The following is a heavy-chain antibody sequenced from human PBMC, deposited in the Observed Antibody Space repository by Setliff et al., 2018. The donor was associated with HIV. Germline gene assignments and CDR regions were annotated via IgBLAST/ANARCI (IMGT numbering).Heavy chain of an antibody. D-gene: IGHD5-12*01. CDR1: GYTFTSYY. V-gene: IGHV1-46*01. CDR3: ARVGERWLQFYYFDN. CDR2: INPSGGST. Sequence: WASVKVSCKASGYTFTSYYIHWVRQAPGQGLEWMGVINPSGGSTSYAQKFQGRVTMTRGTSTGTVYMELSGLRSEDTAMYYCARVGERWLQFYYFDNWGQGTLVT. J-gene: IGHJ4*02.